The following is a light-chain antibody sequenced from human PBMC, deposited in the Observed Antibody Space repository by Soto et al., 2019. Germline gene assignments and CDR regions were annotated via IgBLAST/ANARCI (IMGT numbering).Light chain of an antibody. CDR3: QQRNIWPPVT. J-gene: IGKJ5*01. Sequence: IVLTQSPGTLSASPGGRATLSFRSSETVYDRQLAWYQQRAGQAPRLLIYAISTRATGIPARFSGSGSGADFTLTISSLEPEDFAVYYCQQRNIWPPVTCGQGTRLEI. CDR1: ETVYDRQ. CDR2: AIS. V-gene: IGKV3D-20*02.